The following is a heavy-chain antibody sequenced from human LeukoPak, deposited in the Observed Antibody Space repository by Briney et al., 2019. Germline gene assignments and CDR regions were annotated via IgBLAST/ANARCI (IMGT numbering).Heavy chain of an antibody. D-gene: IGHD1-26*01. CDR2: IIPIFGTA. CDR1: GGTFSSYA. J-gene: IGHJ3*02. V-gene: IGHV1-69*13. Sequence: GASVKVSCKASGGTFSSYAISWVRQAPGQGLEWMGGIIPIFGTANYAQKFQGRVTITADESTSTAYMELSSLRSEDTAVYYCARELVGAVKGAFDIWGQGTMVTVSS. CDR3: ARELVGAVKGAFDI.